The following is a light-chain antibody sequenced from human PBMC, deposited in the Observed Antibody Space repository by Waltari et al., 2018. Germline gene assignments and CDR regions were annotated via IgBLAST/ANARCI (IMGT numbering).Light chain of an antibody. CDR3: QMYVRLPVT. V-gene: IGKV3-20*01. Sequence: EIVLTQSPGTLSLSPGERATLSCRASQSVGRSLAWYQRKPGQAPRLVIYDTSNRATGIPERFSGSGSGTDFSLTISRLEPEDFAVYYCQMYVRLPVTFGQGTKVEIK. CDR2: DTS. J-gene: IGKJ1*01. CDR1: QSVGRS.